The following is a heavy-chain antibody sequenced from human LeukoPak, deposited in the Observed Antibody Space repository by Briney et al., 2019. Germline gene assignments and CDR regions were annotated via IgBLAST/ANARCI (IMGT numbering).Heavy chain of an antibody. J-gene: IGHJ4*02. CDR2: IYAAET. D-gene: IGHD5-24*01. V-gene: IGHV4-59*10. Sequence: PSETLSLTCGVYGGSFSGYYWSWIRQSAGKGLEWIGRIYAAETDFNPSLKSRLTMSIDTSKNQFSLKLRSVTAADTAVYYCARHQGWLQWEYWGQGTLVTVSS. CDR1: GGSFSGYY. CDR3: ARHQGWLQWEY.